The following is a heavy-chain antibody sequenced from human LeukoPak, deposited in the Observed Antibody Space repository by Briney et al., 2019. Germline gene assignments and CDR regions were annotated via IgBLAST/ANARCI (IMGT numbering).Heavy chain of an antibody. D-gene: IGHD4-17*01. J-gene: IGHJ3*02. CDR3: ARERVADDYGASLGAFDI. V-gene: IGHV3-11*01. CDR2: ISSSGSTI. Sequence: GGSLRLSCAASGFTFSDYYMSWIRQAPGKGLEWVSYISSSGSTIYYADSVKGRFTISRDNAKNSLYLQMNSLRAEDTAVYYCARERVADDYGASLGAFDIWGQGTMVTVSS. CDR1: GFTFSDYY.